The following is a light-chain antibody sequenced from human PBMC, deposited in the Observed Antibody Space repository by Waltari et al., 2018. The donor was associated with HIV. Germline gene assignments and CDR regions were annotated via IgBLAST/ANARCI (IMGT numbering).Light chain of an antibody. J-gene: IGKJ2*01. CDR3: QQYYSTPRT. V-gene: IGKV4-1*01. CDR2: WAS. Sequence: DIVMTQSPDSLTVSLGARATINCRSSQSLLYRSNNKNYLAGYQQKPVQHPKLLFYWASTRESGVSNRFSGSESGTNFTLTISDLQADDVALYYCQQYYSTPRTFGQGTRLEI. CDR1: QSLLYRSNNKNY.